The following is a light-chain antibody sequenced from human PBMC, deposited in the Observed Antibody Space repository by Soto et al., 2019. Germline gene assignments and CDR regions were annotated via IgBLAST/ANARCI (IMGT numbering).Light chain of an antibody. Sequence: DIQMTQSPSSLSASVGDRVTITCRASQSISSYLNWYQQKPGNAPKLLIYTASSLQSGVPSRFSGIGSGTDFTLTISSLQPEDFATYYCQQSYSTPWTFGLGTKVEIK. V-gene: IGKV1-39*01. CDR3: QQSYSTPWT. CDR1: QSISSY. CDR2: TAS. J-gene: IGKJ1*01.